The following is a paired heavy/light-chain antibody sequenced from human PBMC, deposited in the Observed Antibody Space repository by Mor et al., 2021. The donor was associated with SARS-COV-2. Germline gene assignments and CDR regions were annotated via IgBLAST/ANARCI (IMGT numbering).Light chain of an antibody. CDR2: GDN. J-gene: IGLJ2*01. CDR1: SSNVGSGFG. V-gene: IGLV1-40*01. CDR3: QSYDSSLSGVV. Sequence: QSVLTQPPSVSGAPGQKVIISCSGRSSNVGSGFGVHWYQHLPGTAPKLLIYGDNNRPSGVSERFSGSKSGTSASLAITGLQAEDEADYYCQSYDSSLSGVVFGGGTKLTVL.
Heavy chain of an antibody. CDR2: MNPNSGNT. J-gene: IGHJ6*03. CDR3: ARGLAGSSTSRTYYYMDV. CDR1: GYTFTSYD. Sequence: QVQLVQSGAEVKKPGASVKVSCKASGYTFTSYDINWVRQATGQGLEWMGWMNPNSGNTGYAQKFQGRVTMTRNTSISTAYMELSSLRSEDTAVYYCARGLAGSSTSRTYYYMDVWGKGTTVTVSS. D-gene: IGHD2-2*01. V-gene: IGHV1-8*01.